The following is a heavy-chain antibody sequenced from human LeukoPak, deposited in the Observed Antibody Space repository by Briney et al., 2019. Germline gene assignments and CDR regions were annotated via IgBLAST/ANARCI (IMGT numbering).Heavy chain of an antibody. V-gene: IGHV3-23*01. CDR2: ISNGKT. J-gene: IGHJ5*02. D-gene: IGHD2-15*01. CDR1: GFPFSSHA. CDR3: VREAGYCASVCLKSNWFDP. Sequence: PPGGSLRLSCAVSGFPFSSHAMSWVRQPPGKGLEWVAAISNGKTYYADSVRGRFTISRDDSKNTVYLQMNSLRDEDTALYYCVREAGYCASVCLKSNWFDPWGQGTLVTVSS.